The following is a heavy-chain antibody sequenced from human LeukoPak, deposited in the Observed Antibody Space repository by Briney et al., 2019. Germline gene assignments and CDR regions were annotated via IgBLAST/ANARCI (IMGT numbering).Heavy chain of an antibody. J-gene: IGHJ4*02. D-gene: IGHD3-10*01. CDR2: INPNSGGT. CDR1: GYTFTGYY. CDR3: ARDLYGSGSLDY. Sequence: ASVKVSCKASGYTFTGYYMHWVRQAPGQGLDWMGWINPNSGGTNYAQKFQGRVTMNRDTSISTAYMELSRLRSDDTAVYYWARDLYGSGSLDYWGQGTLVTVSS. V-gene: IGHV1-2*02.